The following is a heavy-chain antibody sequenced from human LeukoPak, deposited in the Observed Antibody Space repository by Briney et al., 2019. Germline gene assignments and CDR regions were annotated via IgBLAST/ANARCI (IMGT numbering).Heavy chain of an antibody. D-gene: IGHD3-22*01. CDR1: GYTFTGYY. CDR2: INPNSGGT. Sequence: ASVKVSCKASGYTFTGYYMHWVRQAPGQGLEWMGWINPNSGGTNYAQKFQGRVTMTRDTSISTAYMELSRLRSDHTAVYYCARDLRHTAVVVITAIDYWGQGTLVTVSS. CDR3: ARDLRHTAVVVITAIDY. V-gene: IGHV1-2*02. J-gene: IGHJ4*02.